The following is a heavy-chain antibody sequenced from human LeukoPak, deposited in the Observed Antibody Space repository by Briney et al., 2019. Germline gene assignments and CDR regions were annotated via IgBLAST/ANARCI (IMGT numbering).Heavy chain of an antibody. J-gene: IGHJ4*02. Sequence: SETLSLTCAVYGGSFSGYYLSWIRQPPGKGLEWIGEINHSGSTNYNPSLKSRVTISVDTSKNQFSLKLSSVTAADTAVYYCARGVGGSYYIRWGQGTLVSVSS. CDR3: ARGVGGSYYIR. D-gene: IGHD1-26*01. CDR2: INHSGST. CDR1: GGSFSGYY. V-gene: IGHV4-34*01.